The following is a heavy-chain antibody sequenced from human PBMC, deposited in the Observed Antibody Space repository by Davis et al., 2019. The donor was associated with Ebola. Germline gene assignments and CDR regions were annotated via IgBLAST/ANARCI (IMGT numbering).Heavy chain of an antibody. V-gene: IGHV3-7*01. CDR2: IKQDGSEK. Sequence: GESLKISCAASGFTFSSYGMHWVRQAPGKGLEWVANIKQDGSEKYYVDSVKGRFTISRDNAKNTLYLQMNSLRAEDTAVYYCASNRGVWGQGTTVTVSS. J-gene: IGHJ6*02. CDR1: GFTFSSYG. CDR3: ASNRGV. D-gene: IGHD1-14*01.